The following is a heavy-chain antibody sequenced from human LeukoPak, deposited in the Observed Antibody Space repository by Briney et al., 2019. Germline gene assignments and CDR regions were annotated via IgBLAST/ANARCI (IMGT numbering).Heavy chain of an antibody. Sequence: SETLSLTCAVYGGSFTGNYWRWIRQPPGKGLEWIGEINHSGSTKYNPSLRSRVTMSVDASTNQFFLRLTSVTAADTAVYYCACNAVRYSAYDREEDPSDIWGQGTMVTVSS. CDR2: INHSGST. V-gene: IGHV4-34*01. CDR3: ACNAVRYSAYDREEDPSDI. J-gene: IGHJ3*02. D-gene: IGHD5-12*01. CDR1: GGSFTGNY.